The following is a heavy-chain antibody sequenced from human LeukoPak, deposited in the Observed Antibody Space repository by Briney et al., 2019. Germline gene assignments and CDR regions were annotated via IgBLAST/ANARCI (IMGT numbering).Heavy chain of an antibody. CDR3: SNGRTSSGTLQHDY. Sequence: GGSLRLSCAASGFTFNSYAMNWVRQAPGKGLEWVSTISSSGNNTYYTDSVKGRFTISRDNSENTLYLQMNSLRAEDTALYYCSNGRTSSGTLQHDYWGQGTLVTVSS. CDR1: GFTFNSYA. V-gene: IGHV3-23*01. CDR2: ISSSGNNT. D-gene: IGHD6-19*01. J-gene: IGHJ4*02.